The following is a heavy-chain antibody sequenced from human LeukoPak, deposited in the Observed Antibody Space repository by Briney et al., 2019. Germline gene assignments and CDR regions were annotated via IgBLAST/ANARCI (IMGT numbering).Heavy chain of an antibody. D-gene: IGHD2-15*01. CDR3: ARSLNVVLVGGAWFDP. CDR2: VFYSGDT. Sequence: SETLSLTCTVSGGSISSYYWTWIRQPPGKGLEWIGLVFYSGDTNYNPSLRSRVTISVDPSENQFSLTLSSVTDADTAVYYCARSLNVVLVGGAWFDPWGQGTLVTVSS. J-gene: IGHJ5*02. CDR1: GGSISSYY. V-gene: IGHV4-59*01.